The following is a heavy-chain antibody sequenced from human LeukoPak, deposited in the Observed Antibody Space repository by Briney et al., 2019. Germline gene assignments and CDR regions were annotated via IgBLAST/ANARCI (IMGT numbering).Heavy chain of an antibody. CDR3: ARVIREGGDILPGPPPTYAFDI. CDR1: GGTFSSYA. D-gene: IGHD3-9*01. V-gene: IGHV1-69*13. Sequence: GASVKVSCKASGGTFSSYAISWVRQAPGQGLEWMGGIIPIFGTANYAQKFQGRVTITADESTSTAYMELSSLRSEDTAVYYCARVIREGGDILPGPPPTYAFDIWGQGTMVTVSS. CDR2: IIPIFGTA. J-gene: IGHJ3*02.